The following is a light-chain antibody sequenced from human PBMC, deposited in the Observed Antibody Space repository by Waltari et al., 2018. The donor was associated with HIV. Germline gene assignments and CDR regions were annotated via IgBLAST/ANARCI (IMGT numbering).Light chain of an antibody. V-gene: IGKV2D-29*01. J-gene: IGKJ2*01. CDR2: EVS. CDR1: QSLLDSGGQTY. CDR3: MQTVQLPYT. Sequence: DIVMTQPTLYLAVTPGQPASISCKSSQSLLDSGGQTYLYWYLQKPGQPPQLLIYEVSKRFSGVPDSVSGIGSGTDFTLKISRVEAEDVGVYYCMQTVQLPYTFGQGTKLEIK.